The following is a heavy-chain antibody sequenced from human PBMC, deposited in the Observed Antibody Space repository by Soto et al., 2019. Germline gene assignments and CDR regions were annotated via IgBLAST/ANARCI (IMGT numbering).Heavy chain of an antibody. V-gene: IGHV2-5*02. CDR3: IQSRCGGDCLQSYAAHYYYGMDV. CDR2: IYWDDDK. Sequence: QITLKESGPTLVKPTQTLTLTCTFSGFSLSTSGVGVGWIRQPPGKALEWLALIYWDDDKRYSPSLRSRLTINKEPSKNQVGLTMTNMDPVDTATYYCIQSRCGGDCLQSYAAHYYYGMDVWGQGTTVTVSS. CDR1: GFSLSTSGVG. J-gene: IGHJ6*02. D-gene: IGHD2-21*02.